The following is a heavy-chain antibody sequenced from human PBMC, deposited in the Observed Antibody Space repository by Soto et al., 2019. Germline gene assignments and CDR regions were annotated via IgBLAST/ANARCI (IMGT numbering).Heavy chain of an antibody. J-gene: IGHJ5*02. CDR1: GGSIGSSSHF. V-gene: IGHV4-39*01. D-gene: IGHD2-21*02. Sequence: PSETLSLTCTVSGGSIGSSSHFWGWIRQPPGKGLEWIGSIYYSGSTYYNPSLKSRVTVSVDTSKNQFSLKLSSVTAADTAVYYCARHPSDFWFDPWGQGTLVTVSS. CDR2: IYYSGST. CDR3: ARHPSDFWFDP.